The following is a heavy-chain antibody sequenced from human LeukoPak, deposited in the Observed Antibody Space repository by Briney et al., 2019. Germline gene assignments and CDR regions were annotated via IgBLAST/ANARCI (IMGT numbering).Heavy chain of an antibody. D-gene: IGHD5-24*01. V-gene: IGHV3-33*01. Sequence: PGRSLRLSCAASGFTFDTYAMHWVRQAPGEGLEWMAIIWYDGSKKEYADSVKGRFTVSRDNSKNTLDMQMNSLRVDDTAVYYCARGDVVTTIMYYYYYYGMDVWGQGTTVTVSS. J-gene: IGHJ6*02. CDR2: IWYDGSKK. CDR1: GFTFDTYA. CDR3: ARGDVVTTIMYYYYYYGMDV.